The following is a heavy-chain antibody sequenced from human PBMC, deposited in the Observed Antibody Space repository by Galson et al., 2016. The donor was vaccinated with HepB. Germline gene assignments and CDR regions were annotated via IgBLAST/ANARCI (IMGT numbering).Heavy chain of an antibody. CDR1: GSFTFSDYF. D-gene: IGHD3-22*01. CDR3: VREGFCSSFSCYLSDWYYYYGADV. Sequence: SLRLSCAAYGSFTFSDYFMNWIRQAPGKGLEWIASISGRGTIVKYADSVKGRFTDSRDNTEKSLFLQMNSLRAEDTAVYYCVREGFCSSFSCYLSDWYYYYGADVWGRGTTVTVPS. J-gene: IGHJ6*04. CDR2: ISGRGTIV. V-gene: IGHV3-11*01.